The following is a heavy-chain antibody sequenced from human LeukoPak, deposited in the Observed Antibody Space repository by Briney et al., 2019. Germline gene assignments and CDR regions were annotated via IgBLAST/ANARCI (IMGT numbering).Heavy chain of an antibody. V-gene: IGHV4-59*01. J-gene: IGHJ4*02. CDR1: GGSISSYY. CDR2: IYYSGGT. CDR3: ARLTLFSDSSGYYYPAFDY. D-gene: IGHD3-22*01. Sequence: SETLSLTCAVSGGSISSYYWSWVRQPPGKGLECIGDIYYSGGTNYNPSLKSRVTISVDTSKNQFSLKLSSVTAADTAVYYCARLTLFSDSSGYYYPAFDYWGQGTLVTVSS.